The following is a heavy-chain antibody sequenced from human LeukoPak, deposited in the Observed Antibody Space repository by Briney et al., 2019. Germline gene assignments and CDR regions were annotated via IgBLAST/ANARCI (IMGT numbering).Heavy chain of an antibody. CDR2: INHSGST. V-gene: IGHV4-34*01. D-gene: IGHD3-22*01. J-gene: IGHJ4*02. Sequence: SETLSLTCAVYGGSFSGYYWSWIRQPPGKGLEWIGEINHSGSTNYNPSLKSRVTISVDKSKNKFPLKLRSVTAADTAVYYCAGVRSDYYPTYYFDYWGQGTLVTVSS. CDR3: AGVRSDYYPTYYFDY. CDR1: GGSFSGYY.